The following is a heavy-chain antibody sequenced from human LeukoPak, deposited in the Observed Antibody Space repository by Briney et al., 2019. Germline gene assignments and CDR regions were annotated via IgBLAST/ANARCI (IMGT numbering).Heavy chain of an antibody. D-gene: IGHD6-6*01. CDR3: ARFVSDDYYYGMDV. Sequence: ASVKVSCKASGFTFTDYYIHWVRQAPGQGLEWMGWINANSGGTNYAQKFQGRVTTTRDTSISTVYVELSSLRSDDTAVYYCARFVSDDYYYGMDVWGQGTTVTVSS. J-gene: IGHJ6*02. V-gene: IGHV1-2*02. CDR1: GFTFTDYY. CDR2: INANSGGT.